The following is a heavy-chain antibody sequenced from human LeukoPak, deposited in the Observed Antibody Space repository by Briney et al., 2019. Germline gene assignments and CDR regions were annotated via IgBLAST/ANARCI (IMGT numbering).Heavy chain of an antibody. Sequence: PGGSLRLSCAASGFTVSSNYMSWVRQAPGKGLEWVSVIYSGGSTYYADSVKGRFTISRDNSKNTLYLQMNSLRAEDTAVYYCAKCGGDYYYYYYMDVWGKGTTVTVSS. J-gene: IGHJ6*03. D-gene: IGHD2-21*02. CDR2: IYSGGST. CDR3: AKCGGDYYYYYYMDV. CDR1: GFTVSSNY. V-gene: IGHV3-53*01.